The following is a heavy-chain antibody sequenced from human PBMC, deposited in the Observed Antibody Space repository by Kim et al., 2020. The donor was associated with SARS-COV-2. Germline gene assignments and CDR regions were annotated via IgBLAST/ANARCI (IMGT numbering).Heavy chain of an antibody. CDR2: IYPGDSDT. Sequence: GESLKISCKGSGYSFTSYWIGWVRQMPGKGLEWMGIIYPGDSDTRYSPSFQGQVTISADKSISTAYLQWSSLKASDTAMYYCARHDRIAAAGRLFDYWGQGTLVTVSS. CDR1: GYSFTSYW. J-gene: IGHJ4*02. CDR3: ARHDRIAAAGRLFDY. D-gene: IGHD6-13*01. V-gene: IGHV5-51*01.